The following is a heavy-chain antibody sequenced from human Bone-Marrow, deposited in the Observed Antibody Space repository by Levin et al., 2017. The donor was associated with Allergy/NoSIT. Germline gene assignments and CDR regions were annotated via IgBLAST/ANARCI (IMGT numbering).Heavy chain of an antibody. Sequence: PSETLSLTCSVSGGSITSSSHYWGWIRQPPGGGLEWIGSIYDSGRTYYNPSLRSRVTISLDTSRNQFSLRLTSLTAADTAVYYCARGSYFGGLSFDCWGKGTLVTVSS. CDR2: IYDSGRT. CDR1: GGSITSSSHY. D-gene: IGHD4-23*01. CDR3: ARGSYFGGLSFDC. J-gene: IGHJ4*02. V-gene: IGHV4-39*07.